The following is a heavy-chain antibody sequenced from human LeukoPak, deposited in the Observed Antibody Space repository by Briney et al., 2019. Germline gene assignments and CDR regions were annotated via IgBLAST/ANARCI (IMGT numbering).Heavy chain of an antibody. CDR3: ARASRYSTGWWGRDY. J-gene: IGHJ4*02. V-gene: IGHV3-7*03. Sequence: GGSLRLSCAASGFTFTWMIWVRQAPGKGLEWVAYMKEDGTEIYYVDSVKGRFTISRDNSENTLYLQMNSLRTEDTATYYCARASRYSTGWWGRDYWGQGTLVTVSS. CDR1: GFTFTW. D-gene: IGHD6-19*01. CDR2: MKEDGTEI.